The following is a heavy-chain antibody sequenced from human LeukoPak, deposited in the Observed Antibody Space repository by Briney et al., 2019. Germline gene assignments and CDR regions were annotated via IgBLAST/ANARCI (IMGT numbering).Heavy chain of an antibody. CDR1: GFTFSSYS. V-gene: IGHV3-21*01. CDR2: ISSTSSYR. CDR3: ARDRDFDY. J-gene: IGHJ4*02. Sequence: AGGSLRLSCAASGFTFSSYSMNWVRQAPGKGLEWVSSISSTSSYRYNADSVKSRFTISRDNAKNSLYLQMNSLRAEDTAVYYCARDRDFDYWGQGTLVTVSS.